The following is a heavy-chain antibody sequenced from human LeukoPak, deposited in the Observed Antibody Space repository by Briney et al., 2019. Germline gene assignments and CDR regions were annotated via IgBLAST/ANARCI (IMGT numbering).Heavy chain of an antibody. CDR1: GFPFSSYC. CDR3: ARSRFCTSGGCYYDH. D-gene: IGHD2-8*01. J-gene: IGHJ4*02. Sequence: GGSRRLSCEASGFPFSSYCLQGVRRAPGRGRVGVSGIKPDGVITYEDSVKGRVTISRDNAKNTLFLQMVSLRAEDTAIYYCARSRFCTSGGCYYDHWGQGIPVTVSS. CDR2: IKPDGVIT. V-gene: IGHV3-74*01.